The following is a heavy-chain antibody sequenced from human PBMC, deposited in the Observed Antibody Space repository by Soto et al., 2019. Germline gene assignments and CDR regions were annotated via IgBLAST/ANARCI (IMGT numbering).Heavy chain of an antibody. CDR2: ISSSSSTI. J-gene: IGHJ4*02. V-gene: IGHV3-48*01. Sequence: PGGSLRLSCAASGFTFSSYSMNWVRQAPGKGLEWVSYISSSSSTIYYADTVKGRFTISRDNAKNSLYLQMNSLRAEDTAVYYCARLDCSGGSCYVDYWGQGTLVTVSS. CDR3: ARLDCSGGSCYVDY. CDR1: GFTFSSYS. D-gene: IGHD2-15*01.